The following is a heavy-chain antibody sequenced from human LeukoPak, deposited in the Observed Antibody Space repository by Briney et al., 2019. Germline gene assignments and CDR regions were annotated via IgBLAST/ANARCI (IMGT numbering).Heavy chain of an antibody. D-gene: IGHD6-19*01. V-gene: IGHV1-2*02. J-gene: IGHJ4*02. CDR3: ARANGASGYSSGWYDY. CDR1: GYTFTGYY. CDR2: INPNSGGT. Sequence: ASVKVSCKASGYTFTGYYMHWVRQAPGQGLEWMGWINPNSGGTNYAQKFQGRVTMTRDTSISTAYMELSRLRSDDTAVYYCARANGASGYSSGWYDYWGQGTLVTVSS.